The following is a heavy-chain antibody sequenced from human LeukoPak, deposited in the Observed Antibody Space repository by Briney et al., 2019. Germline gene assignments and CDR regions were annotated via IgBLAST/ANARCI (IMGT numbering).Heavy chain of an antibody. D-gene: IGHD3-9*01. CDR1: GYTFTDYF. V-gene: IGHV1-2*02. Sequence: ASVKVSCKASGYTFTDYFMNWVRQAPGQGLEWMGWINPKSGGTVYAQKFQGRVTMTRDTSISTAYMELSRLRSDDTAVYYCARDQEYYDILTGYYGLYYFDYWGQGTLVTVSS. CDR2: INPKSGGT. CDR3: ARDQEYYDILTGYYGLYYFDY. J-gene: IGHJ4*02.